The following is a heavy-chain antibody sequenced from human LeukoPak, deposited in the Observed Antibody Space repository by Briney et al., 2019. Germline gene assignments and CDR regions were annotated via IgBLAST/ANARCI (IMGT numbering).Heavy chain of an antibody. CDR1: GFTFTSHG. V-gene: IGHV3-64*01. D-gene: IGHD6-19*01. CDR2: ISKNGGST. J-gene: IGHJ1*01. Sequence: GGSLRLSCAASGFTFTSHGMHWVRQAPGKGLEFVSAISKNGGSTYYANSVKGRFTISRDISKNTLYLQMGSLRPEDMAVYYCARVDSGSACASWGQGILVTVSS. CDR3: ARVDSGSACAS.